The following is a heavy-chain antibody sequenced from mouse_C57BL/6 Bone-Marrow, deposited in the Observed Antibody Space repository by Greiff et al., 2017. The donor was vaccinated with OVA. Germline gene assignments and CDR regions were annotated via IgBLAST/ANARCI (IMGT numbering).Heavy chain of an antibody. CDR2: LAPEDGDT. V-gene: IGHV14-1*01. J-gene: IGHJ4*01. Sequence: VQLQQSGAALVSPGASVQFSCTASGSHIKDYYLHWVKQRPEQGLEWIGRLAPEDGDTEYAPKFQGQATMTADTSSNTAYLQLSSLTSEDTAVYYCTTRPYAMDYWGQGTSVTVSS. CDR3: TTRPYAMDY. CDR1: GSHIKDYY.